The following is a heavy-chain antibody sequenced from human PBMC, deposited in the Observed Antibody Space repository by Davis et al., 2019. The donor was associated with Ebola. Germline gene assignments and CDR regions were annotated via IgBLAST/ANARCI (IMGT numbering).Heavy chain of an antibody. CDR1: GFTFSSYA. J-gene: IGHJ4*02. D-gene: IGHD1-26*01. CDR2: ISGSGGST. Sequence: PGGSLRLSCAASGFTFSSYAMSWVRQAPGKGLEWVSAISGSGGSTYYADSVKGRFTISRDNAKNSLYLQMNSLRAEDTAVYYCARADIIVGATPADFDYWGQGTLVTVSS. V-gene: IGHV3-23*01. CDR3: ARADIIVGATPADFDY.